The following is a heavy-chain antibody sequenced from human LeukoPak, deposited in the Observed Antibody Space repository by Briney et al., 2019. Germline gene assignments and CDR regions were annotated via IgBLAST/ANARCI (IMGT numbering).Heavy chain of an antibody. V-gene: IGHV1-2*02. D-gene: IGHD3-3*01. J-gene: IGHJ5*02. CDR1: GYTFTSYD. CDR2: INPNSGGT. Sequence: ASVKVSCKASGYTFTSYDINWVRQATGQGLEWMGWINPNSGGTNYAQKFQGRVTMTRDTSISTAYMELSRLRSDDTAVYYCASFEGEWLSNWFDPWGQGTLVTVSS. CDR3: ASFEGEWLSNWFDP.